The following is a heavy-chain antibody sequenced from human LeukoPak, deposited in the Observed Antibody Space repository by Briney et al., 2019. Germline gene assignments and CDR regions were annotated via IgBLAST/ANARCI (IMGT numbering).Heavy chain of an antibody. D-gene: IGHD3-3*01. CDR2: ISAYNGNT. CDR1: GYTFTSYG. Sequence: GASVKVSCKASGYTFTSYGISWVRQAPGQGLEWMGWISAYNGNTNYAQKFQGRVTITADESTSTAYMELSSLRSEDTAVYYCARGNVLRFLEWLSGDAFDIWGQGTMVTVSS. V-gene: IGHV1-18*01. J-gene: IGHJ3*02. CDR3: ARGNVLRFLEWLSGDAFDI.